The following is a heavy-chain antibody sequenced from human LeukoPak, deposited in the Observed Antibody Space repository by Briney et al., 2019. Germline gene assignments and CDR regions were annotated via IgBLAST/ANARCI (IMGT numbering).Heavy chain of an antibody. Sequence: GGPLRLSCAASGFTFSTYAMSWVRQAPGKGLDWVSALSESGDKTYYADSVRGRFTISRDNSKNTLYLQMNSLRAEDTALYYCAKGGLWSSGWSLFDYWGQGTLVTVSS. J-gene: IGHJ4*02. CDR3: AKGGLWSSGWSLFDY. V-gene: IGHV3-23*01. CDR1: GFTFSTYA. D-gene: IGHD6-19*01. CDR2: LSESGDKT.